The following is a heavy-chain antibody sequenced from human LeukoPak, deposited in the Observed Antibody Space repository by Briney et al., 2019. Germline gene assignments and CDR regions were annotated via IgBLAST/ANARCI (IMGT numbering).Heavy chain of an antibody. CDR1: GGSISSSSYY. Sequence: SETLSLTCTVSGGSISSSSYYWGWIRQPPGKGLEWIGSIYYSGSTYYNPSLKSRVTISVDTSKNQFSLNLSSVTAADTAVYYCARGRTAAPAFDYWGQGTLVTVSS. CDR3: ARGRTAAPAFDY. CDR2: IYYSGST. D-gene: IGHD5-18*01. J-gene: IGHJ4*02. V-gene: IGHV4-39*01.